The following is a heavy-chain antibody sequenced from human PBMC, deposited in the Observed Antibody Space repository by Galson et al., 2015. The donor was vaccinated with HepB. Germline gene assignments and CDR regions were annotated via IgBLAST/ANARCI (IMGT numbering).Heavy chain of an antibody. CDR2: ISSTTSTI. V-gene: IGHV3-48*01. J-gene: IGHJ4*02. CDR1: GFTFSTYS. Sequence: SLRLSCAASGFTFSTYSMNWVRQAPGKGLEWVSYISSTTSTISYADSVKGRFTISRDNAKNSLYLQMNSLRAEDTAVYYCARAGQSDYYDTSGYLGYWGQGTLVTVSS. D-gene: IGHD3-22*01. CDR3: ARAGQSDYYDTSGYLGY.